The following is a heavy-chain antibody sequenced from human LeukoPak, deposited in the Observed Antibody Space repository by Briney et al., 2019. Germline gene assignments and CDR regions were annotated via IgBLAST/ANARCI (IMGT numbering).Heavy chain of an antibody. CDR1: GYTFTSYA. CDR3: ARAATRFWPKSYYSDY. D-gene: IGHD3-3*01. J-gene: IGHJ4*02. CDR2: INAGNGNT. Sequence: ASVKVSCKASGYTFTSYAMHWVRQAPGQRLEWMGWINAGNGNTKYSQKFQGRVTITRDTSASTAYMELSSLRSEDTAVYYCARAATRFWPKSYYSDYWGQGTLVTVSS. V-gene: IGHV1-3*01.